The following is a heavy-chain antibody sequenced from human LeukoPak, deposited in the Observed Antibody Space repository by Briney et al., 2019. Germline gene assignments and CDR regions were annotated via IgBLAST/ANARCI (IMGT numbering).Heavy chain of an antibody. CDR2: IYTSGST. D-gene: IGHD3-10*01. CDR1: GGSISSYY. Sequence: SETLSLTCTVSGGSISSYYWSWIRQPAGMGLEWIGRIYTSGSTNYNPSLKSRVTMSVDTSKNQFSLKLSSVTAADTAVYYCARVDRYYGQGWFDPWGQGTLVTVSS. J-gene: IGHJ5*02. V-gene: IGHV4-4*07. CDR3: ARVDRYYGQGWFDP.